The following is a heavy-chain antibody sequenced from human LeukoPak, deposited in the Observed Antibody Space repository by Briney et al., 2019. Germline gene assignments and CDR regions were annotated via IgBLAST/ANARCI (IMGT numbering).Heavy chain of an antibody. V-gene: IGHV4-34*01. CDR3: ARADYDILTGYSPLPDY. Sequence: PSETLSLTCAVYGGSFSGYYWSWIRQPPGKGLEWIGEINHSGSTNYNPSLKSRVTISVDTSKNQFSLKLSSVTAADTAVYYCARADYDILTGYSPLPDYWGQGTLVTVSS. J-gene: IGHJ4*02. CDR1: GGSFSGYY. CDR2: INHSGST. D-gene: IGHD3-9*01.